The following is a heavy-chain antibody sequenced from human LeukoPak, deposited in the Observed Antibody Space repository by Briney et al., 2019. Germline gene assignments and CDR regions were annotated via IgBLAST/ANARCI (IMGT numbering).Heavy chain of an antibody. CDR2: IKSKGSGGTT. J-gene: IGHJ3*02. CDR1: GFPFTDAW. D-gene: IGHD6-6*01. V-gene: IGHV3-15*01. CDR3: AKHSIAARPPYLDAFDI. Sequence: GGSLRLSCTASGFPFTDAWMSWVRQAPGKGLEWVGRIKSKGSGGTTDYAAPVKGRFTISRDNSKNTLYLQMNSLRAEDTAVYYCAKHSIAARPPYLDAFDIWGQGTMVTVSS.